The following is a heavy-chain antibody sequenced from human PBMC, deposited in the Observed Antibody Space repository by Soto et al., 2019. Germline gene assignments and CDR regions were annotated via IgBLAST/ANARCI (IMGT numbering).Heavy chain of an antibody. CDR3: ASGTAMVML. J-gene: IGHJ4*02. D-gene: IGHD5-18*01. CDR2: ISYDGSNK. Sequence: AGGSLRLSCAASGFTFSSYAMHWVRQAPGKGLEWVAVISYDGSNKYYADSVKGRFTISRDNSKNTLYLQMNSLRAEDTAVYYCASGTAMVMLWGQGTLVTVSS. V-gene: IGHV3-30-3*01. CDR1: GFTFSSYA.